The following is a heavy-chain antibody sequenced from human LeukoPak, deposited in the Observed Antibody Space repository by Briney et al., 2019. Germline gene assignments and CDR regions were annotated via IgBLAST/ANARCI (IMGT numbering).Heavy chain of an antibody. CDR3: ARGRAYCGGDCYLNYFDY. Sequence: PGGSLRLSCAASGFTFSSYWMSWVRQAPGKGLEWVANIKQDGSEKYYVDSVKGRFTISRDNAKSSLYLQMNSLRAEDTAVYYCARGRAYCGGDCYLNYFDYWGQGTLVTVSS. V-gene: IGHV3-7*01. D-gene: IGHD2-21*02. J-gene: IGHJ4*02. CDR1: GFTFSSYW. CDR2: IKQDGSEK.